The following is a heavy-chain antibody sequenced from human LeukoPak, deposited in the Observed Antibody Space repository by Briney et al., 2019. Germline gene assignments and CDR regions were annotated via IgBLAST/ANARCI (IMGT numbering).Heavy chain of an antibody. J-gene: IGHJ5*02. CDR2: INPNSGGT. CDR3: APSRRYDSSGYSFNWFDP. D-gene: IGHD3-22*01. Sequence: ASVKVSCKASGYTFTGYYMHWVRQAPGQGLEWMGWINPNSGGTNYAQKFQGWVTMTRDTSISTAYMELSRLRSDDTAVYYCAPSRRYDSSGYSFNWFDPWGQGTLVTVSS. CDR1: GYTFTGYY. V-gene: IGHV1-2*04.